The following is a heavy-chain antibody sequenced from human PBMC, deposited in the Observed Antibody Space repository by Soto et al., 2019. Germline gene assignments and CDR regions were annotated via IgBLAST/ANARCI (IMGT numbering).Heavy chain of an antibody. CDR1: GGSISSGGYY. CDR3: ARKNMHLGSVDY. Sequence: TLSLTCTVSGGSISSGGYYWSWIRQHPGKGLEWIGYIYYSGSTYYNPSLKSRVTISVDTSKNQFSLKLSSVTAADTAVYYCARKNMHLGSVDYWGQGTLVTVSS. D-gene: IGHD3-10*01. V-gene: IGHV4-31*03. CDR2: IYYSGST. J-gene: IGHJ4*02.